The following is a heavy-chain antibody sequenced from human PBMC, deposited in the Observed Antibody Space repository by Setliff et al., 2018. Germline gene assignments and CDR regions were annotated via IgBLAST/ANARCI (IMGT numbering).Heavy chain of an antibody. Sequence: KPSETLSLTCTVSGGSISSGSYYWAWIRQPPGRGLELIGSIFYGGSTYYNPSLKSRVTISIDASKNQFSLKLDSVTAADTAVYYCARTDDYYNFYAYWGQGTLVTVSS. V-gene: IGHV4-39*07. D-gene: IGHD3-3*01. J-gene: IGHJ4*02. CDR2: IFYGGST. CDR3: ARTDDYYNFYAY. CDR1: GGSISSGSYY.